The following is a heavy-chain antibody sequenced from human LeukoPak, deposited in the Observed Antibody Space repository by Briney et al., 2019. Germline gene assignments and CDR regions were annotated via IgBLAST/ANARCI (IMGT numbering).Heavy chain of an antibody. J-gene: IGHJ3*02. V-gene: IGHV3-48*03. CDR2: ISSSGSPR. CDR3: ARENTEDAFDI. D-gene: IGHD1/OR15-1a*01. Sequence: PGGSLRLSCVASGFTFSSYEMNWVRQAPGKGLEWVSHISSSGSPRYYADSVKGRFTISRDDAKNSLYLQMNSLGAEDTAVYYCARENTEDAFDIWGQGTMVTVSS. CDR1: GFTFSSYE.